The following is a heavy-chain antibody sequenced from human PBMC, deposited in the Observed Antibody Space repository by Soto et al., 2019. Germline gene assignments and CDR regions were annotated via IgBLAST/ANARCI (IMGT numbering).Heavy chain of an antibody. CDR1: GGTFSSYA. CDR2: IIPIFGTA. CDR3: ARRLHYINDRYYYYSGMDD. Sequence: SVKVSCKASGGTFSSYAISWVRQAPGQGLEWMGGIIPIFGTANYAQKFQGRVTITADESTSTAYMELSSLRSEDTAVYYCARRLHYINDRYYYYSGMDDWGEGTTVTVSS. J-gene: IGHJ6*04. D-gene: IGHD4-4*01. V-gene: IGHV1-69*13.